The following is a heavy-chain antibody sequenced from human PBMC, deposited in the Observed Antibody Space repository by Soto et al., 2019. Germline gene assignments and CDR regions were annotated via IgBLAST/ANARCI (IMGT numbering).Heavy chain of an antibody. CDR3: AGDGFTVISSGSFDY. D-gene: IGHD1-26*01. V-gene: IGHV1-18*04. CDR1: GYTFSSYG. J-gene: IGHJ4*02. CDR2: ISAGKGDT. Sequence: VQLVQSGAEVRKPGASVKVSCKASGYTFSSYGISWVRQAPGKGLEWMGWISAGKGDTNYAQKFQGRVSMTTDTSTSTAYMELRSLRSDDTAVYYCAGDGFTVISSGSFDYWGQGTLVTVSS.